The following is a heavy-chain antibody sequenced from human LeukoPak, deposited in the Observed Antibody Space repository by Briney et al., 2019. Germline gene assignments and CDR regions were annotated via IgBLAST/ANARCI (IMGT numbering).Heavy chain of an antibody. J-gene: IGHJ4*02. V-gene: IGHV3-23*01. D-gene: IGHD6-19*01. CDR1: GFTFSSYA. CDR2: IFGSGGST. Sequence: GGSLRPSCAASGFTFSSYAMYWFRQAPGKGLEWVSGIFGSGGSTHYADSVKGLFTISRDHYQNTVYLQMNSLRDEDTAVYYCAKTTAGYSSGRFPGWPVDYWGQGTLVTVSS. CDR3: AKTTAGYSSGRFPGWPVDY.